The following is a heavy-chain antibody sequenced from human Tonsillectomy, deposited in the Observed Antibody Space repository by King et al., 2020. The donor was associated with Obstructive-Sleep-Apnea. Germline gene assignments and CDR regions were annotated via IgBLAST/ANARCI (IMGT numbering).Heavy chain of an antibody. CDR1: GFTFRDYF. CDR3: ARDVVGDYFDN. D-gene: IGHD1-1*01. Sequence: VQLVESGGGLVKPGGSLRLSCAASGFTFRDYFMSWVRQAPGKGLEWVSYISSSGSTIYYVDSVKGRFTISRDNVKNSLYLQMNSLRAEDTAVYYCARDVVGDYFDNWGQGTLVTVSS. CDR2: ISSSGSTI. V-gene: IGHV3-11*01. J-gene: IGHJ4*02.